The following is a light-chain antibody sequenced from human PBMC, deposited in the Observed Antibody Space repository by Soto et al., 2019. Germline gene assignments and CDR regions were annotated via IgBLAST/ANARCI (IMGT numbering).Light chain of an antibody. J-gene: IGKJ4*01. CDR2: KAS. V-gene: IGKV1-5*03. CDR3: QQYNDLST. CDR1: QTSGTW. Sequence: DIQMTQSPSTLSASVGDTVTITCRASQTSGTWLAWYQQKPAKAPKLLIYKASTLESGVPSRFSGSGSGTEFTLTISSLQADYFATYYCQQYNDLSTFGGGTKVDI.